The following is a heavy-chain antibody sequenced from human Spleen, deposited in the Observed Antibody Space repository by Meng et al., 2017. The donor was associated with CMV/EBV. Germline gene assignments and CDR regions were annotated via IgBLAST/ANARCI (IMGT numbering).Heavy chain of an antibody. J-gene: IGHJ4*02. D-gene: IGHD4-23*01. CDR3: ARVWVGTWGHRGDDY. Sequence: SGFTFTNYWIHWVRQTPGKGLVWVSRINEDGRTTNYADSVNGRFTISRDNAKDTAYLQMNSLRVEDTAVYYCARVWVGTWGHRGDDYWGQGTLVTVSS. CDR2: INEDGRTT. V-gene: IGHV3-74*01. CDR1: GFTFTNYW.